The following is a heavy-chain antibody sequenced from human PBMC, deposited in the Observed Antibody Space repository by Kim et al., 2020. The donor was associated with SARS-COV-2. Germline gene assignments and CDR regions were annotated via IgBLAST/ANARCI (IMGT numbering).Heavy chain of an antibody. J-gene: IGHJ4*02. CDR3: ASPVLDYDILTGYYD. V-gene: IGHV3-21*01. CDR2: ISSSSSYI. Sequence: GGSLRLSCAASGFTFSSYSMNWVRQAPGKGLEWVSSISSSSSYIYYADSVKGRFTISRDNAKNSLYLQMNSLRAEDTAVYYCASPVLDYDILTGYYDWGQGTLVTVSS. D-gene: IGHD3-9*01. CDR1: GFTFSSYS.